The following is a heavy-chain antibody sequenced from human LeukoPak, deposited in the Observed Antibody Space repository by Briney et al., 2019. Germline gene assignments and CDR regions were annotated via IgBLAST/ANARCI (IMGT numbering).Heavy chain of an antibody. Sequence: GGSLRLSCAASGFTFSSYWMSWVRQAPGKGLEWVANIKQDGSEKYYVDSVKGRFTISRDNAKNSLYLQMNSLRAEDTALYYCAKGPMASPFDYWGQGTLVTVSS. CDR3: AKGPMASPFDY. V-gene: IGHV3-7*03. J-gene: IGHJ4*02. CDR1: GFTFSSYW. D-gene: IGHD3-10*01. CDR2: IKQDGSEK.